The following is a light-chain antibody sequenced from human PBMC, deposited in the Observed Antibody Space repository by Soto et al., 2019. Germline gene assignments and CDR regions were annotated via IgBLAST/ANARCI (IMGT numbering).Light chain of an antibody. CDR1: QSISSY. J-gene: IGKJ5*01. CDR2: AAS. Sequence: DIKMTQSPSSLSASVGDRVTITCRASQSISSYLNWYQQKPGKAPKLLIYAASSLQSGVPSRFSGSGSGTEFTLTISSLQPEDFATYYCQQHGQWPITFGQGTRLEI. V-gene: IGKV1-39*01. CDR3: QQHGQWPIT.